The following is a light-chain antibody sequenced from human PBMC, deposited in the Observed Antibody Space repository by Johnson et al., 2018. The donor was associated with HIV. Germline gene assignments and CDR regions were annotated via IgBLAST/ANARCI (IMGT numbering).Light chain of an antibody. J-gene: IGLJ1*01. CDR2: DNN. Sequence: QSVLTQPPSVSAAPGQKVTISCSGSSSNIGRNYVSWYQQLPGTAPKLLIFDNNKRPSGIPDRFSASKSGTSATLGITGLQTGDEADYYCGTWASSRSAYVFGPGTKVTV. V-gene: IGLV1-51*01. CDR1: SSNIGRNY. CDR3: GTWASSRSAYV.